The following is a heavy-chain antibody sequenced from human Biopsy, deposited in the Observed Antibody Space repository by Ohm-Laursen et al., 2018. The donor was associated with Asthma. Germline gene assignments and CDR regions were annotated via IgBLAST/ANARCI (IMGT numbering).Heavy chain of an antibody. D-gene: IGHD3-10*01. CDR1: GGSVSTGSYY. J-gene: IGHJ6*02. CDR2: IFYTGSD. Sequence: GTLSLTWTVSGGSVSTGSYYWSWIRQPPGKGLEWLGYIFYTGSDNYNPSLKSRVTISVDTSKNQFSLRLNSVTAADTAVYYCARGPNYHGSGRAPIGMDVWGQGTTVTVSS. V-gene: IGHV4-61*01. CDR3: ARGPNYHGSGRAPIGMDV.